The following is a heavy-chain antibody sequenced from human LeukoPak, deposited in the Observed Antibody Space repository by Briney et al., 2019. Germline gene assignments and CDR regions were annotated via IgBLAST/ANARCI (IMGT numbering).Heavy chain of an antibody. CDR3: ARGGLAAAGTDAFDF. CDR2: TYYRSKWYN. J-gene: IGHJ3*01. D-gene: IGHD6-13*01. CDR1: GDSVSINSAA. V-gene: IGHV6-1*01. Sequence: SQTLSLTCAISGDSVSINSAAWSWLRQSPSRGLEWLGRTYYRSKWYNDYAVSVRSRITINPDTSKNQLSLQLNSMTPEDTAVYYCARGGLAAAGTDAFDFWGQGTMVTVSS.